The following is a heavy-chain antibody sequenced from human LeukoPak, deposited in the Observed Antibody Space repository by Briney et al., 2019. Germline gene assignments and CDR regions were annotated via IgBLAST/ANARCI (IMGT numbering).Heavy chain of an antibody. Sequence: SETLSLTCTVSGGSISSSSHYWGWIRQPPGKGLEWIGSIYYSGSTYYNPSLKSRVTISVDTSKNQFSLKLSSVTAADTAVYYCARLYYDILTGYYNSFDYWGQGTLVTVSS. V-gene: IGHV4-39*01. D-gene: IGHD3-9*01. J-gene: IGHJ4*02. CDR3: ARLYYDILTGYYNSFDY. CDR2: IYYSGST. CDR1: GGSISSSSHY.